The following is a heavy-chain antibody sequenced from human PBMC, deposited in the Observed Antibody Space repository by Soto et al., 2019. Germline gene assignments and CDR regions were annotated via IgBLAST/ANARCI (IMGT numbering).Heavy chain of an antibody. Sequence: QVQLVQSGAEVKKPGSSVKVSCKASGGTFSSYAISWVRQAPGQGLEWMGGIIPIFGTANYAQKFQGRVTITADKSTSTAYMELSSLRSEDTAVYYCARGFQTGYDSSGYYLPDYWGQGTLVTVSS. CDR3: ARGFQTGYDSSGYYLPDY. J-gene: IGHJ4*02. CDR2: IIPIFGTA. V-gene: IGHV1-69*06. D-gene: IGHD3-22*01. CDR1: GGTFSSYA.